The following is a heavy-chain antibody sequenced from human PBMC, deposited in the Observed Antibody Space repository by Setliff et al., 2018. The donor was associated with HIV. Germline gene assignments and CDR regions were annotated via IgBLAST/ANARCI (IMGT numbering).Heavy chain of an antibody. D-gene: IGHD3-10*01. V-gene: IGHV3-30*18. CDR1: GFTFSPYG. Sequence: GGSLRLSCAASGFTFSPYGMHWVRQAPGKGLEWVAAISYDEIHKYYGDSVRGRFTISRDTSKNTVYLQMNSLRAEDTAVYYCAKEVLVGAGSLGLHNWFDPWGQGTLVTVSS. CDR3: AKEVLVGAGSLGLHNWFDP. CDR2: ISYDEIHK. J-gene: IGHJ5*02.